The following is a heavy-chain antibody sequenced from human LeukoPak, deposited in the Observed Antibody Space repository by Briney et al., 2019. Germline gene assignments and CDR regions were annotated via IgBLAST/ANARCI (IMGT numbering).Heavy chain of an antibody. CDR1: GFTFSSYA. CDR3: ARDLLKDFGVVIIRRYYYGMDV. Sequence: GGSLRLSCAASGFTFSSYAMHWVRRAPGKGLEWVAVISYDGSNKYYADSVKGRFTISRDNSKSTLYLQMNSLRAEDTAAYYCARDLLKDFGVVIIRRYYYGMDVWGQGTTVTVSS. J-gene: IGHJ6*02. D-gene: IGHD3-3*01. CDR2: ISYDGSNK. V-gene: IGHV3-30-3*01.